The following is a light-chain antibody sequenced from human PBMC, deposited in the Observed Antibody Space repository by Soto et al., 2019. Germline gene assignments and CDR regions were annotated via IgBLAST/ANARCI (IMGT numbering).Light chain of an antibody. J-gene: IGKJ4*01. Sequence: EIVMTQSPATLSVSPGESATLSCRASQSISGNLAWYQQKPGLSPRLLIYHTTTRATGVPARFSGSGSGTEFSLTINSLQSEDSAVYYCQRYDNWPLTFGGGTKVEIK. CDR1: QSISGN. CDR3: QRYDNWPLT. CDR2: HTT. V-gene: IGKV3-15*01.